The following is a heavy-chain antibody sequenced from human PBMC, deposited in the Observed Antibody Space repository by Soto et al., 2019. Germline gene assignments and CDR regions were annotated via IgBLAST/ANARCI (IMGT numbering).Heavy chain of an antibody. D-gene: IGHD2-8*01. CDR2: FDPEDGET. CDR1: GYTLTELS. Sequence: VSCKVSGYTLTELSMHWVRQAPGKGLEWMGGFDPEDGETIYAQKFQGRVTMTEDTSTDTAYMELSSLRSEDTAVYYCAAFLRLTNQPFDVWGQGTMVTVSS. J-gene: IGHJ3*01. V-gene: IGHV1-24*01. CDR3: AAFLRLTNQPFDV.